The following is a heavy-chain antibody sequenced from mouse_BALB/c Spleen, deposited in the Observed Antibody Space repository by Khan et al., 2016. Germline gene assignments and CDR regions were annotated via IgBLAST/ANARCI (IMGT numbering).Heavy chain of an antibody. J-gene: IGHJ3*01. D-gene: IGHD2-14*01. Sequence: EVQLQESGGCRVQPGGSLKCSCAASGFDFSSYWRSWVRQAPVKGLEWIVEINPDSSTINYTPSLTDKFMLSRDNAQNTLYLQMRKMRSEDTALTLCARRGRYSWLAYWGGGTLVTVSA. CDR2: INPDSSTI. CDR3: ARRGRYSWLAY. V-gene: IGHV4-1*02. CDR1: GFDFSSYW.